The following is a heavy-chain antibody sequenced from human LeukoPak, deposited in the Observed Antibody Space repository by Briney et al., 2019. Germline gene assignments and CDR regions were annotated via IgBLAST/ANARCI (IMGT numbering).Heavy chain of an antibody. CDR1: GKRLSGLS. Sequence: RASVKVSCKVSGKRLSGLSMAWVRQAPGKGLEWMGGFDPEVDKIKFAQKFQGRVTMTRDTSISTAYMELSRLRSDDTAVYYCARVPRNYYDSSGYTFDYWGQGTLVTVSS. CDR2: FDPEVDKI. V-gene: IGHV1-24*01. CDR3: ARVPRNYYDSSGYTFDY. D-gene: IGHD3-22*01. J-gene: IGHJ4*02.